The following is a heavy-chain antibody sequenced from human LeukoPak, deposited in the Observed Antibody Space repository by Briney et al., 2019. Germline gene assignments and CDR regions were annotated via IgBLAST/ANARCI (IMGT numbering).Heavy chain of an antibody. V-gene: IGHV1-18*01. J-gene: IGHJ3*02. CDR3: ARVGYSSSRGAFDI. CDR1: GYTFTSYG. D-gene: IGHD6-19*01. Sequence: ASVKVSCKASGYTFTSYGISWVRRAPGQGLEWMGWISAYNGNTNYAQKLQGRVTMTTDTSTSTAYMELRGLRSDDTAVYYCARVGYSSSRGAFDIWGQGTMVTVSS. CDR2: ISAYNGNT.